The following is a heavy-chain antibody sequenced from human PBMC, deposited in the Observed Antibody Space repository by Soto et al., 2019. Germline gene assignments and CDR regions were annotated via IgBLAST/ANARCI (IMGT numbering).Heavy chain of an antibody. V-gene: IGHV3-30-3*01. D-gene: IGHD2-2*01. J-gene: IGHJ4*02. CDR1: GFTFSSYA. CDR2: ISYDGSNK. Sequence: PGGSLRLSCAASGFTFSSYAMHWVRQAPGKGLEWVAVISYDGSNKYYADSVKGRFTISRDNSKNTLYLQMNSLRAEDTAVYYCARDMHPTIVVVPAAISYWGQGTLVTVSS. CDR3: ARDMHPTIVVVPAAISY.